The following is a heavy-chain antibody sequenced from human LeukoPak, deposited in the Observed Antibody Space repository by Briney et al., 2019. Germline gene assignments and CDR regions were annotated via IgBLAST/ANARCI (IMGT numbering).Heavy chain of an antibody. CDR1: GFTFGDYA. J-gene: IGHJ4*02. CDR2: IRSKAYGGTT. CDR3: TRPEDGGYYYDSSGYYPFDY. D-gene: IGHD3-22*01. Sequence: GRSLRLSCTASGFTFGDYAMSWVRQAPGKGLEWVGFIRSKAYGGTTEYAASVKGRFTISRDDSKSIAYLQMNSLKTEGTAVYYCTRPEDGGYYYDSSGYYPFDYWGQGALVTVSS. V-gene: IGHV3-49*04.